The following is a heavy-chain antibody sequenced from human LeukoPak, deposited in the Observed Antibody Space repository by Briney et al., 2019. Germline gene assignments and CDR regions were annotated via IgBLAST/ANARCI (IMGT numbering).Heavy chain of an antibody. Sequence: ASVKVSCKASGYTFTSYYMHWVRQAPGQGLEWMGRIIPILGIANYAQKFQGRVTITADKSTSTAYMELSSLRSEDTAVYYCASPRWLQHSPLFDYWGQGTLVTVSS. CDR3: ASPRWLQHSPLFDY. D-gene: IGHD5-24*01. CDR2: IIPILGIA. CDR1: GYTFTSYY. V-gene: IGHV1-69*02. J-gene: IGHJ4*02.